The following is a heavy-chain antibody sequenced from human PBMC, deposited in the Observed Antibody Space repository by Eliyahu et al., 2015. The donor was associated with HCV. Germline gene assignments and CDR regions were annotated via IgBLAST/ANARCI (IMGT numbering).Heavy chain of an antibody. D-gene: IGHD6-19*01. Sequence: QVQLQQWGAGLLKPSETLSLTCAVYGGSFSGYYWSWIRQPPGKGLEWIGEINHSGSTNYNPSLKSRVTISVDTSKNQFSLKLSSVTAADTAVYYCASPPPSGWYAFRGRRGGYFQYWGQGTLVTVSS. CDR2: INHSGST. V-gene: IGHV4-34*01. CDR1: GGSFSGYY. J-gene: IGHJ1*01. CDR3: ASPPPSGWYAFRGRRGGYFQY.